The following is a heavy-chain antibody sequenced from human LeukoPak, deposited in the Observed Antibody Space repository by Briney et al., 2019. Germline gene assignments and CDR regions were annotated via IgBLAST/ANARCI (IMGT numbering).Heavy chain of an antibody. D-gene: IGHD2-2*01. CDR1: GFTFSSRDW. J-gene: IGHJ3*02. Sequence: PGGSLRLSCVASGFTFSSRDWMTWVRQAPGKGLEWVAVMSYGGNNKYYADSVRGRFTISRDNSKNTLYLQMNSLRAEDTAVYYCARGQHRVDYSNDGFDIWGQGTMVTVSS. CDR2: MSYGGNNK. CDR3: ARGQHRVDYSNDGFDI. V-gene: IGHV3-30*03.